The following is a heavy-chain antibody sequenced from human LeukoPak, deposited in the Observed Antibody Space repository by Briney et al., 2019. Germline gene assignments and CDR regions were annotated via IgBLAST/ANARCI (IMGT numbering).Heavy chain of an antibody. D-gene: IGHD6-13*01. J-gene: IGHJ4*02. CDR1: GYTFTSYA. CDR2: IKTGDGTT. Sequence: ASVTVSCNASGYTFTSYAVHWVRQAAGQRPEWLGKIKTGDGTTEISEKFQGRVTFSRDSDATIAYMELNSLTSEDTGIYYCARVALGGYSSSPLEHWGQGTLVTVSS. CDR3: ARVALGGYSSSPLEH. V-gene: IGHV1-3*04.